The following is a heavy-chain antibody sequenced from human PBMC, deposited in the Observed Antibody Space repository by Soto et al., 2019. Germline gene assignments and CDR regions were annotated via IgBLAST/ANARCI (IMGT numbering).Heavy chain of an antibody. Sequence: TGGSLRLSCAASGFTFSSYAMSWVRQAPGKGLEWVSAISGSGGSTYYADSVKGRFTISRDNSKNTLYLQMNSLRAEDPAVYYCAKVRGITRCWYRSASRYFDYWRQGTLATVSS. V-gene: IGHV3-23*01. CDR2: ISGSGGST. D-gene: IGHD1-20*01. CDR1: GFTFSSYA. J-gene: IGHJ4*02. CDR3: AKVRGITRCWYRSASRYFDY.